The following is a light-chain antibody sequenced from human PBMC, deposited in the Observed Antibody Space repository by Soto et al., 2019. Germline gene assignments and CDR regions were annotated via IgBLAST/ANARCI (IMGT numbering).Light chain of an antibody. V-gene: IGKV1-39*01. Sequence: DTQMTQSPSSLSASVGDRISITCRASQTVSTYLNWYQQKPGKAPTLLISATSTLQSGVPSRFSGSGSGTEFTLTITSLQPEDFATYECQQTYTTPRTFGQGTKVAIK. J-gene: IGKJ1*01. CDR2: ATS. CDR3: QQTYTTPRT. CDR1: QTVSTY.